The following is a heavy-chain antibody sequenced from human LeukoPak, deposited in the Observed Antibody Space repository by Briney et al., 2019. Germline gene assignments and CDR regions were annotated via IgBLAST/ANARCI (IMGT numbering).Heavy chain of an antibody. Sequence: ASVEVSCRISGYTLTELSIHWVRQAPGQGLEWMGGFDPEDAETVSAQKFQGRLTMTEDTSTDTAYMELSILRSDDTAVYYCASATRWDSGGFDYWGQGTLVTVSS. D-gene: IGHD3-10*01. CDR1: GYTLTELS. J-gene: IGHJ4*02. V-gene: IGHV1-24*01. CDR2: FDPEDAET. CDR3: ASATRWDSGGFDY.